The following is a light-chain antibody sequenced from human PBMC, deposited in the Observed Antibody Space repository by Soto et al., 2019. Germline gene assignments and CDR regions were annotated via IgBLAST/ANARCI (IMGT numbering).Light chain of an antibody. Sequence: EIILTQSPGTLSLSPGERATLSCRASQSVDSGYLGWYQQKPGQAPRLLMFGASSRATGIPDRFTGSGSGTDFTLTISRLEPEDFGVYYCQQYDSSPPMYTFGQGTKLEIK. CDR3: QQYDSSPPMYT. CDR2: GAS. J-gene: IGKJ2*01. CDR1: QSVDSGY. V-gene: IGKV3-20*01.